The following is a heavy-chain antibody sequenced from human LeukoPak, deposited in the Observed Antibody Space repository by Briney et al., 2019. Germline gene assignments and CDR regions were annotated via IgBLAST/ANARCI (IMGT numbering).Heavy chain of an antibody. CDR3: ARQEIGLRSFDP. Sequence: SETLSLTCSVSSVSISSSPYFWAWIRQPPGKNLEWLGSVYYTGSTHNNPSLKSRVTISVDTSKNQFSLNLSSVTAADTAVYYCARQEIGLRSFDPWGQGTLVTVSS. V-gene: IGHV4-39*01. J-gene: IGHJ5*02. D-gene: IGHD3/OR15-3a*01. CDR1: SVSISSSPYF. CDR2: VYYTGST.